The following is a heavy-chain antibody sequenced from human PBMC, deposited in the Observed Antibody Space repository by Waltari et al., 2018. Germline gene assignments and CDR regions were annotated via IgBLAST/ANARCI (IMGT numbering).Heavy chain of an antibody. CDR2: MNPNSGNT. J-gene: IGHJ6*02. CDR1: GYTFTSYD. Sequence: QVQLVQSGAEVKKPGASVKVSCKASGYTFTSYDINWVRQATGQGLEWMGWMNPNSGNTGYAQKFQGRVTMTEDTSTDTAYMELSSLRSEDTAVYYCATSYVIYYGMDVWGQGTTVTVSS. V-gene: IGHV1-8*02. D-gene: IGHD5-18*01. CDR3: ATSYVIYYGMDV.